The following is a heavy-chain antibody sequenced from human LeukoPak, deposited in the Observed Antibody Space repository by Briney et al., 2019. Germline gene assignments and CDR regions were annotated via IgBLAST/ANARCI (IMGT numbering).Heavy chain of an antibody. CDR1: GYIFTSYY. CDR2: INPNSGGT. J-gene: IGHJ3*02. V-gene: IGHV1-2*02. D-gene: IGHD3-16*01. CDR3: ARVIMITFGGVIGDAFDI. Sequence: ASVKVSCKASGYIFTSYYMHWVRQAPGQGLEWMGWINPNSGGTNYAQKFQGRVTMTRDTSISTAYMELSRLRSDDTAVYYCARVIMITFGGVIGDAFDIWGQGTMVTVSS.